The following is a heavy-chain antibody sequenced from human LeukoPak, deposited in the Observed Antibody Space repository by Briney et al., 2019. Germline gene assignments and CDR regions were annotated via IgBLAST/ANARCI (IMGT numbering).Heavy chain of an antibody. V-gene: IGHV3-23*01. CDR2: ISGSGGST. D-gene: IGHD6-13*01. CDR3: AKNEGSSWPSNWFDP. J-gene: IGHJ5*02. Sequence: GGTLRLSCAASGFTFSSYGMSWVRQAPGKGLEWVSAISGSGGSTYYADSVKGRFTISRDNSKNTLYLQMNSLRAEDTAVYYCAKNEGSSWPSNWFDPWGQGTLVTVSS. CDR1: GFTFSSYG.